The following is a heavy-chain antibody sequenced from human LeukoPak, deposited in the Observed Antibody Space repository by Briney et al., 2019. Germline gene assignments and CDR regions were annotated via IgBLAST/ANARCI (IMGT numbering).Heavy chain of an antibody. D-gene: IGHD1-14*01. V-gene: IGHV3-74*01. Sequence: PGGSLRLSCAASGFTFSSYWMHWVRQAPGKGLVWVSRINSDGSSTSYADSVKGRFTISRDNAKNTLCLQMNSLRAEDTAVYYCARGPTPDESGYYYYYGMDVWGQGTTVTVSS. J-gene: IGHJ6*02. CDR1: GFTFSSYW. CDR3: ARGPTPDESGYYYYYGMDV. CDR2: INSDGSST.